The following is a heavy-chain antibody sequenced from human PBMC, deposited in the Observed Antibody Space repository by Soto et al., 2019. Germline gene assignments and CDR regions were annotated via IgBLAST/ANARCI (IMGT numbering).Heavy chain of an antibody. Sequence: QVQLVQSGAEVKKPGASVKVSCKASGYTFTGYYMHWVRQAPGQGLEWMGWINPNSGGTNYAQKFQGWVTMTRDTSISTVYMELSRLRSDDTAVYYCAREKGVLRYFDWHYFDYWGQGTLVTVSS. D-gene: IGHD3-9*01. V-gene: IGHV1-2*04. CDR2: INPNSGGT. CDR3: AREKGVLRYFDWHYFDY. J-gene: IGHJ4*02. CDR1: GYTFTGYY.